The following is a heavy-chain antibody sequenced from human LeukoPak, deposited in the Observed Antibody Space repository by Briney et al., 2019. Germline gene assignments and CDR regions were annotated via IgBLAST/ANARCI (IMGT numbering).Heavy chain of an antibody. CDR3: ARDPRVGWFDP. CDR2: IKQDGSEK. J-gene: IGHJ5*02. CDR1: GYSFSNYW. Sequence: GESLKISCKGSGYSFSNYWIGWVRQAPGKGLEWVANIKQDGSEKYYVDSVKGRFTISRDNAKNSLYLQMNSLRAEDTAVYYCARDPRVGWFDPWGQGTLVTVSS. V-gene: IGHV3-7*01. D-gene: IGHD2-15*01.